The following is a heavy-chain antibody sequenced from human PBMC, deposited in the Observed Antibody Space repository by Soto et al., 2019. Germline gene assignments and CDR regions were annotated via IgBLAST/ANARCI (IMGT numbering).Heavy chain of an antibody. CDR2: IDYVGST. CDR1: GDSINSRY. D-gene: IGHD3-10*01. Sequence: XGTLSLTCSVSGDSINSRYWSWIRQPPGKGLEWIGYIDYVGSTNYAPSLQSRVTMSVDTSKNQVSLKLRYVTAADTAVYYCVRQRGNYFDFWGQGTLVTVSS. V-gene: IGHV4-59*11. CDR3: VRQRGNYFDF. J-gene: IGHJ4*02.